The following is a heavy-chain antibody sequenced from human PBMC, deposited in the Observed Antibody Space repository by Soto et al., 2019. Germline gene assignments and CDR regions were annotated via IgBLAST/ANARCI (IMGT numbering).Heavy chain of an antibody. D-gene: IGHD2-8*01. J-gene: IGHJ5*02. CDR1: GYSFTSYW. CDR2: IDPSDSYT. V-gene: IGHV5-10-1*01. Sequence: GESLNSACKVSGYSFTSYWISWVLQMPGEGLEAMGRIDPSDSYTNYSPSFQGHVTISADKSISTAYLQWSSLKASDTAMYYCARQDMGYCTNGVCQTNWFDPWGQGTLVTGSS. CDR3: ARQDMGYCTNGVCQTNWFDP.